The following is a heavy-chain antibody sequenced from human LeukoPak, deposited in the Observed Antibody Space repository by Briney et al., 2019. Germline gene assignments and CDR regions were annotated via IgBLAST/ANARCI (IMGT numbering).Heavy chain of an antibody. CDR3: ARGAGWYNY. V-gene: IGHV4-59*01. J-gene: IGHJ4*02. Sequence: TSETLSLTCTVSGDSINSDYWSWLRQPPGRGLEWIGYIYYSGSTNYNPSLKSRVTISVDTSKKEFSLKLSSVTAADTAVYYCARGAGWYNYWGQGILVTVSS. D-gene: IGHD6-19*01. CDR2: IYYSGST. CDR1: GDSINSDY.